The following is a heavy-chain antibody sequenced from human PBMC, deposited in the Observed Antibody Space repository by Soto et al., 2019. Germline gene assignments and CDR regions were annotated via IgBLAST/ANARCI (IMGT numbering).Heavy chain of an antibody. CDR1: GYPFTSYH. CDR2: MNPYSGST. J-gene: IGHJ5*02. CDR3: ARGRFISKVYDSGWYVAH. D-gene: IGHD6-19*01. V-gene: IGHV1-8*01. Sequence: QVQLVQSGAEVKKPGASVKVSCKPSGYPFTSYHVNWVRQAPGQGLEWMGWMNPYSGSTDYSLKFQGRLTMTSNTSMRTAYLELRSLTSEDTAIYYCARGRFISKVYDSGWYVAHWGQGTEVIVSS.